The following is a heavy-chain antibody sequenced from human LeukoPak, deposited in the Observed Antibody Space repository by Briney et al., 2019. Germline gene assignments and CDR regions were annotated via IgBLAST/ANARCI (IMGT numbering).Heavy chain of an antibody. CDR2: IYHSGST. J-gene: IGHJ5*02. V-gene: IGHV4-4*02. CDR3: ARGIVVVPAATTNWFDP. Sequence: SETLSLTCAVSGGSISGSNWWSWVRQPPGKGLEWIGEIYHSGSTNYNPSLKSRVTISVDKSKNQFSLKLSSVTAADTAVYYCARGIVVVPAATTNWFDPWGQGTLVTVSS. D-gene: IGHD2-2*01. CDR1: GGSISGSNW.